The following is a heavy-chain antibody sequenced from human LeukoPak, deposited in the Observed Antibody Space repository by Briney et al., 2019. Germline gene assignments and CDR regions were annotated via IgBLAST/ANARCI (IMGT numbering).Heavy chain of an antibody. V-gene: IGHV4-34*01. CDR2: INHSGST. D-gene: IGHD2-2*01. Sequence: SETLSLTCAVYGGSFSGYYWSWIRQPPGKGLEWIGEINHSGSTNYNPSLKSRVTISVDTSKNQFSLKLSSVTAADTAVYYCARRRAVDQLLGKNGGYNHVFDYWGQGTLVTVSS. CDR1: GGSFSGYY. J-gene: IGHJ4*02. CDR3: ARRRAVDQLLGKNGGYNHVFDY.